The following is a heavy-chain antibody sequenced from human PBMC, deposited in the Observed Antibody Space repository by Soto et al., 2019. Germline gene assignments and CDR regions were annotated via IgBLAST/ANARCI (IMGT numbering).Heavy chain of an antibody. D-gene: IGHD6-19*01. CDR2: IYYSGST. CDR3: ARDRNGAGNYFDY. CDR1: GGSISSGDYY. Sequence: QVQLQESGPGLVKPSQTLSLTCTVSGGSISSGDYYWSWIRQPPGKGLEWIGYIYYSGSTYYNPSLKSRVXXTXDXXKNQFSLKLSSVTVADTAVYYCARDRNGAGNYFDYWGQGTLVTVSS. J-gene: IGHJ4*02. V-gene: IGHV4-30-4*01.